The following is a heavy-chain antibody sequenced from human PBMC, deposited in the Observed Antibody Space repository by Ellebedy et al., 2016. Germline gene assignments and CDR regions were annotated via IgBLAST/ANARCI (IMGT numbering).Heavy chain of an antibody. CDR1: GTSLIDYH. V-gene: IGHV4-59*08. CDR3: TRTVQLAFYMNV. Sequence: GSLRLSCSVSGTSLIDYHWSWIRQSPRKGLEWIGNVYNPSLQSRVTISVDTSKNQFSLKLSSVTAADTAVYYCTRTVQLAFYMNVWGRGTSVTVSS. J-gene: IGHJ6*03. D-gene: IGHD5-24*01. CDR2: VY.